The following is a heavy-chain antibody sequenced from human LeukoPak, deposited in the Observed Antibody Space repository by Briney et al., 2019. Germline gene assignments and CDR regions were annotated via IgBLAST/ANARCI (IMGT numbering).Heavy chain of an antibody. D-gene: IGHD3-22*01. CDR1: GYTFTSYG. J-gene: IGHJ4*02. CDR3: ARGSRYYYDSSGYYYD. CDR2: ISAYNGNT. V-gene: IGHV1-18*01. Sequence: ASVKVSCKASGYTFTSYGISWVRQAPGQGLEWMGWISAYNGNTNYAQKLQGRVTMTTDTSTSTAYMELRSLRSDDTAVYYCARGSRYYYDSSGYYYDWGQGTLVTVSS.